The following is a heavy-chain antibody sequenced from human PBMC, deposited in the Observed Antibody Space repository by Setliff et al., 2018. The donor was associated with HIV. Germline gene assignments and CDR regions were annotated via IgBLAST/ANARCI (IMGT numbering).Heavy chain of an antibody. CDR1: GFTFTGYA. CDR2: ISGSGDGA. V-gene: IGHV3-23*01. D-gene: IGHD6-19*01. Sequence: PGGSLRLSCAASGFTFTGYAMSWVRQAPGKGLEWVSSISGSGDGAFYADSVRGRFTISRDNSRDTLYLQMISLKADDAAVYYCAQNTFDVAVAGTGPFFAYWGQGTLVTVSS. J-gene: IGHJ4*02. CDR3: AQNTFDVAVAGTGPFFAY.